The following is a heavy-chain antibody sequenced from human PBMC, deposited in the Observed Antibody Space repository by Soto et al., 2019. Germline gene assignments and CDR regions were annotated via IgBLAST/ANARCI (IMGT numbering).Heavy chain of an antibody. Sequence: PSETLSLTCTVSGGSISSGDYYWSWIRQPPGKGLEWIGYIYYSGSTYYNPSLKSRVTISVDTSKNQFSLKLSSVTAADTAVYYCARGSADIVLVPAAPPAMVTFYDYSGQGTLVTVSS. CDR3: ARGSADIVLVPAAPPAMVTFYDY. CDR1: GGSISSGDYY. CDR2: IYYSGST. V-gene: IGHV4-30-4*01. D-gene: IGHD2-2*01. J-gene: IGHJ4*02.